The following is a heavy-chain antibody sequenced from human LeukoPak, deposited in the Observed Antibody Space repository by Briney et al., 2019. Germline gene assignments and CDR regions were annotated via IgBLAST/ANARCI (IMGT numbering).Heavy chain of an antibody. CDR3: VRGDRYFFDY. Sequence: GGSLRLSCAASGFRFSSYELNWVRQAPGRGLEWVSYIGNTGRTIYYVDSVKGRFTVSRDNAKNSLYLQMNSLRAEDTAIYYCVRGDRYFFDYWGQGTLVTVSS. CDR2: IGNTGRTI. CDR1: GFRFSSYE. D-gene: IGHD1-14*01. V-gene: IGHV3-48*03. J-gene: IGHJ4*02.